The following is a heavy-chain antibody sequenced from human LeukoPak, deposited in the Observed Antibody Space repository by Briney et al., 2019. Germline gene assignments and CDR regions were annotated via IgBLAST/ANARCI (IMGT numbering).Heavy chain of an antibody. D-gene: IGHD2-15*01. CDR1: GDSVSSNSAA. J-gene: IGHJ6*03. V-gene: IGHV6-1*01. Sequence: SQTLSLTCAISGDSVSSNSAAWNWIRQSPSRGLEWLGRTYYRSKWYNDYAVSVKSRITINPDTSKNQFSPQLNSVTPEDTAVYYCARGDESGGYYYYYMDVWGKGTTVTVSS. CDR2: TYYRSKWYN. CDR3: ARGDESGGYYYYYMDV.